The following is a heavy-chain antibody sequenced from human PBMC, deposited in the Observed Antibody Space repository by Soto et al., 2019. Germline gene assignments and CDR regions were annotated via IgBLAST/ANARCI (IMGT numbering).Heavy chain of an antibody. J-gene: IGHJ4*02. CDR1: GFTFTGYA. CDR2: ISYDGSNK. Sequence: GGSLRLSCAASGFTFTGYAMHWVRQAPGRGLEWVAVISYDGSNKYYADSVKGRFTISRDNSKNTLYLQMNSLRAEDTAVYYCAKDRMAALLWFGELLGWGQGTLVTVSS. D-gene: IGHD3-10*01. V-gene: IGHV3-30*18. CDR3: AKDRMAALLWFGELLG.